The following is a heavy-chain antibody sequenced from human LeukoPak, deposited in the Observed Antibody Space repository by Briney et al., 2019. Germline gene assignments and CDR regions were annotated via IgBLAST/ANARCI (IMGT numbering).Heavy chain of an antibody. V-gene: IGHV3-30*04. CDR2: ISYDGSNN. Sequence: GRSLRLSCAASGFTFNSYALHWVCQAPGKGLEWVAVISYDGSNNYYGESVKGRFTISRDNSKNMVYLQMNSLRAEDTAVYYCARDYVTLWGAYYFDYWGQGTLVTVSS. CDR1: GFTFNSYA. D-gene: IGHD3-9*01. J-gene: IGHJ4*02. CDR3: ARDYVTLWGAYYFDY.